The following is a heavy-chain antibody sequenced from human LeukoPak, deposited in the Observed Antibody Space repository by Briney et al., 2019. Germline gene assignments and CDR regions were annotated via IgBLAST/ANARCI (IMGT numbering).Heavy chain of an antibody. CDR2: IYPGDSDT. J-gene: IGHJ5*02. CDR1: GSSFTSYW. D-gene: IGHD3-3*01. CDR3: ARLRYYDFWSGYSAYNWFDP. V-gene: IGHV5-51*01. Sequence: NPGESLEISCEGSGSSFTSYWIGWVRQLRGKGLERMGMIYPGDSDTRYSPSFQGQVTISADKSISTAYLQWSSLKASDTAMYYCARLRYYDFWSGYSAYNWFDPWGQGTLVTVSS.